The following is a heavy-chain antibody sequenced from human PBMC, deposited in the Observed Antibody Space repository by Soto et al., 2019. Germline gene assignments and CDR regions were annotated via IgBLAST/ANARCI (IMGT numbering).Heavy chain of an antibody. D-gene: IGHD3-22*01. CDR2: ISGSGGST. V-gene: IGHV3-23*01. Sequence: PGGSLRLSCAASGFTFSYYAMSWVRQAPGKGLEWVSGISGSGGSTYYADSVKGRFTISRDTSKNMLYLQMNSLRVEDTAVYYCAKVGGGWYYQASNSYLPGWGQGSLVTVSS. CDR1: GFTFSYYA. J-gene: IGHJ4*02. CDR3: AKVGGGWYYQASNSYLPG.